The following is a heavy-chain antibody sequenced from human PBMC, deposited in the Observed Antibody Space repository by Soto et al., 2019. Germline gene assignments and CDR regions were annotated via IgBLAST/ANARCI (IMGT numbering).Heavy chain of an antibody. V-gene: IGHV4-59*01. D-gene: IGHD3-3*01. CDR3: ARVTIFGVVIKCFDY. J-gene: IGHJ4*02. Sequence: SETLSLTCTVSGGSISSYYWSWIRQPPGKGLEWIGYIYYSGSTNYNPSLKSRVTISVDTSKNQFSLKLSSVTAADTAVYYCARVTIFGVVIKCFDYWGQGTLVTVSS. CDR2: IYYSGST. CDR1: GGSISSYY.